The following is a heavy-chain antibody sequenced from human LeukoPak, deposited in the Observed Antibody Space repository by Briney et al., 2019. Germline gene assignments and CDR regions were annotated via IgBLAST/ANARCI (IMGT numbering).Heavy chain of an antibody. D-gene: IGHD2-2*01. CDR2: ISSSSSYI. CDR3: ARDVVDQDIVVVPAAMGP. CDR1: GFTFSSYS. J-gene: IGHJ5*02. Sequence: GGSLRLSCAASGFTFSSYSMNWVRQAPGKGLEWVSSISSSSSYIYYADSVKGRFTISRDNAKNSLYLQMNSLRAEDTAVYYCARDVVDQDIVVVPAAMGPWGQGTLVTASS. V-gene: IGHV3-21*01.